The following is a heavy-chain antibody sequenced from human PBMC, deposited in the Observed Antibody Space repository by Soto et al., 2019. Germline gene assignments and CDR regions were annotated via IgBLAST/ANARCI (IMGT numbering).Heavy chain of an antibody. Sequence: QVQLVQSGAEEKKPGASVKVSCKASGYTFTSYAMHWVRQAPGQRLEWMGWINAGNGNTKYSQKFQGRVTITRDTSASTVYMALSSLRSEDTAVYYCARDPSYYGMDVWGQGTTVTVSS. CDR1: GYTFTSYA. J-gene: IGHJ6*01. CDR2: INAGNGNT. CDR3: ARDPSYYGMDV. V-gene: IGHV1-3*05.